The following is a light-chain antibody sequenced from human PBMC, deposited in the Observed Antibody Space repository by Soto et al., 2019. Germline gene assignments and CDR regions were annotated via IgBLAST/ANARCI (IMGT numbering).Light chain of an antibody. Sequence: DIQMTQSPSTLSASVGDRVTITCRASQTIYTWLAWYQQKPGKAPKLLIYKASNLESGVPSRFSGSGSGTEFTLTIRGLQPDDSATYYCQHYHTYFLNFGGGTKVEIK. J-gene: IGKJ4*01. V-gene: IGKV1-5*03. CDR2: KAS. CDR3: QHYHTYFLN. CDR1: QTIYTW.